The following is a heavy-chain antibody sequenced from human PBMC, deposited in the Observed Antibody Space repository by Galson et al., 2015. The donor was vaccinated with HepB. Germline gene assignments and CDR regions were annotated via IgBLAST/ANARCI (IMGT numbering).Heavy chain of an antibody. CDR2: VTGSGDRT. CDR1: GFRFNSYA. CDR3: AKGAYLSSAYLYGMDL. J-gene: IGHJ6*02. V-gene: IGHV3-23*01. D-gene: IGHD6-6*01. Sequence: SLRLSCAASGFRFNSYAMTWVRQAPGKGLEWVPGVTGSGDRTYCADFVKDRFTISRDNSKNNLFLQVNSLRVEDTAVYYCAKGAYLSSAYLYGMDLWGHGTTVIVSS.